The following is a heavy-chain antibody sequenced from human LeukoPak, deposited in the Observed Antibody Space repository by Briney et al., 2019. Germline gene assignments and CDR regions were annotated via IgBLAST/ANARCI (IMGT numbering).Heavy chain of an antibody. Sequence: GGSLRLSCAASGFTFDDYAMHWVRQAPGKGLEWVSGISWNSGSIGYADSVKGRFTISRDNAKNSLYLQMNSLRAEDTALYYCAKVGGDYYYYGMDVWGQGTTVTVSS. D-gene: IGHD4-17*01. V-gene: IGHV3-9*01. CDR3: AKVGGDYYYYGMDV. CDR2: ISWNSGSI. CDR1: GFTFDDYA. J-gene: IGHJ6*02.